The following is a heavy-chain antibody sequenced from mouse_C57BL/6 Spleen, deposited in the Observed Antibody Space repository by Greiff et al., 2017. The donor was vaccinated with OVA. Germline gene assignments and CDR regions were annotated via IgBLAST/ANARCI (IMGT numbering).Heavy chain of an antibody. CDR3: ASPSYYGSYYFDY. CDR2: INPSNGGT. Sequence: VKLQQPGTELVKPGASVKLSCKASGYTFTSYWMHWVKQRPGQGLEWIGNINPSNGGTNYNEKFKSKATLTVDKSSSTAYMQLSSLTSEDSAVYYCASPSYYGSYYFDYWGQGTTLTVSS. J-gene: IGHJ2*01. D-gene: IGHD1-1*01. CDR1: GYTFTSYW. V-gene: IGHV1-53*01.